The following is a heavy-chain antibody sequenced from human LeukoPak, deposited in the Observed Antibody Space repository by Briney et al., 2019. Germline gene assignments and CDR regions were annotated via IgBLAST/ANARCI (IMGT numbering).Heavy chain of an antibody. Sequence: SETLSLTCAVSGGSFSGYYWSWIRQPPGKGLEWIGRIYTSGSTNYNPSLKSRVTMSVDTSKNQFSLKLSSVTAADTAVYYCACGHRGLYYHHGMDVWGQGNTVTV. V-gene: IGHV4-4*07. J-gene: IGHJ6*02. D-gene: IGHD5-12*01. CDR1: GGSFSGYY. CDR2: IYTSGST. CDR3: ACGHRGLYYHHGMDV.